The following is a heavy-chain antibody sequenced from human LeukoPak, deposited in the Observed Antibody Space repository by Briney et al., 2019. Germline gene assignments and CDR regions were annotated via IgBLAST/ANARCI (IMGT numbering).Heavy chain of an antibody. Sequence: SETLSLTCTVSGYSIGSGYYWGWIRQPPGKGLEWIGSIYHSGSTYYNPSLKSRVTISVDTSKNQFSLKLSSVTAADTAVYYCAREVSSSWYTHWFDPWGQGTLVTVSS. CDR2: IYHSGST. CDR3: AREVSSSWYTHWFDP. J-gene: IGHJ5*02. D-gene: IGHD6-13*01. V-gene: IGHV4-38-2*02. CDR1: GYSIGSGYY.